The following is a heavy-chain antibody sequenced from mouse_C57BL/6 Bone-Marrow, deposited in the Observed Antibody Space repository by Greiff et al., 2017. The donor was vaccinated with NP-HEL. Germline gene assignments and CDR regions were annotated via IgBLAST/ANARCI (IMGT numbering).Heavy chain of an antibody. CDR3: ARKESFRIDY. CDR1: GYTFTSYG. J-gene: IGHJ2*01. V-gene: IGHV1-81*01. Sequence: QVQLQQSGAELARPGASVKLSCKASGYTFTSYGISWVKQRTGQGLEWFGEIYPRSGNTYYNEKFKGKATLTADKSSSTAYMELRSLTSEDSAVYFCARKESFRIDYWGQGTTLTVSS. CDR2: IYPRSGNT.